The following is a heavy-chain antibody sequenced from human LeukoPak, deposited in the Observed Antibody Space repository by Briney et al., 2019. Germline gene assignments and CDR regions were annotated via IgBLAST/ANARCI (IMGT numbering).Heavy chain of an antibody. V-gene: IGHV1-8*01. Sequence: ASVKVSCKASVYTFTSYDINWGRQATGQGLEWRGWMNPNSGNTGYAQKFQGRVTMTRNTSISTAYMQLSSLRSEDTAVYYCARSHPAVRRVFDYWGQGTLVTVSS. CDR1: VYTFTSYD. CDR2: MNPNSGNT. J-gene: IGHJ4*02. CDR3: ARSHPAVRRVFDY.